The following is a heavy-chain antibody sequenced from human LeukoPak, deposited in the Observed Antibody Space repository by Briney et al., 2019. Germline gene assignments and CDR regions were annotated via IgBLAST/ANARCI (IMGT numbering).Heavy chain of an antibody. V-gene: IGHV1-46*01. J-gene: IGHJ4*02. Sequence: ASVKVSCKASGYTFTTYYMHWVRQAPGQGPEWMGIINPSSGSTSYAQKFQGRVTMTRDMSTSTVYMELSSLRSEDTAMYYCARDYGSGSYYPDCFDYWGQGTLVIVSS. CDR2: INPSSGST. CDR3: ARDYGSGSYYPDCFDY. D-gene: IGHD3-10*01. CDR1: GYTFTTYY.